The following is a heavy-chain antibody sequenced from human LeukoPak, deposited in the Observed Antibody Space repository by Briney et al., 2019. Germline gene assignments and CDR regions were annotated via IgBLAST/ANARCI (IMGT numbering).Heavy chain of an antibody. CDR1: GFTFSSYG. CDR2: IWYDGSNK. D-gene: IGHD2-2*02. CDR3: ARDPYCSSTSCYTRRVAFDI. J-gene: IGHJ3*02. V-gene: IGHV3-33*01. Sequence: PGGSLRLSCAASGFTFSSYGMHWVRQAPGKGLEWAAVIWYDGSNKYYADSVKGRFTISRDNSKNTLYLQMNSLRAEDTAVYYCARDPYCSSTSCYTRRVAFDIWGQGTMVTVSS.